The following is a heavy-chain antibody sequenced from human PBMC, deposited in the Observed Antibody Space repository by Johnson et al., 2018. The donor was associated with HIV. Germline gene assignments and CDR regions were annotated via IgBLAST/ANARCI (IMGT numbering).Heavy chain of an antibody. CDR1: NFTFKDYY. CDR3: ARAPYNWNAGLFGAFDM. CDR2: ISGSGFDT. V-gene: IGHV3-11*04. D-gene: IGHD1-20*01. J-gene: IGHJ3*02. Sequence: QMLLVESGGDLIQPGGSLRLSCAASNFTFKDYYMNWIRQAPGKGLEWISYISGSGFDTFYADSVKGRFTISRDNAKKSLYLQMSSLKAEDTAVYYCARAPYNWNAGLFGAFDMWGRGTKVTVSS.